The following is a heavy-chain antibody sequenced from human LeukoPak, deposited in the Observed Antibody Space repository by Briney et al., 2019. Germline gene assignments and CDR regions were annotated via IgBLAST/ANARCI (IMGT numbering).Heavy chain of an antibody. CDR1: GFTFSSYA. D-gene: IGHD3-22*01. CDR2: ISDSAGST. V-gene: IGHV3-23*01. CDR3: AKSAYYDSSGFYREYYFDY. J-gene: IGHJ4*02. Sequence: GGSLRLSCVASGFTFSSYAMSWVRQAPGKGLEWVSSISDSAGSTYYADSVKGRFTISRDNSKNTLYLQMNSLRAEDTAVYYCAKSAYYDSSGFYREYYFDYWGQGTLVTVSS.